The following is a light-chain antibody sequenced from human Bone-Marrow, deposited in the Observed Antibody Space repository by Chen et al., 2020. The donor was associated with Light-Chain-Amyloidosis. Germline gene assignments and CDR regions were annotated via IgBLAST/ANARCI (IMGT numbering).Light chain of an antibody. V-gene: IGLV3-25*03. CDR1: DLPTKY. CDR2: RDT. J-gene: IGLJ2*01. Sequence: SYELTQPPSVSVSPGQTARITCAGDDLPTKYAYWYQQKPVQAPVLVLHRDTERPSGISDRFSGSSSGTTAPLTISGVQAEDEADYRCQSADSSGTYEVIFGGGTKLTVL. CDR3: QSADSSGTYEVI.